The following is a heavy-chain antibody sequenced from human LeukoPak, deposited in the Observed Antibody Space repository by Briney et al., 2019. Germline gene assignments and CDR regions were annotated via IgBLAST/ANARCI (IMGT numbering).Heavy chain of an antibody. CDR1: GFTFSSYA. CDR3: ANLRYFDWLQKSTFDY. CDR2: ISGSGGST. J-gene: IGHJ4*02. V-gene: IGHV3-23*01. Sequence: GGSLRLSCAASGFTFSSYAMSWVRQAPGKGLEWVSAISGSGGSTYYADSVKGRFTISRDNSKNTLYLQMNSLRAEDTAAYYCANLRYFDWLQKSTFDYWGQGTLVTVSS. D-gene: IGHD3-9*01.